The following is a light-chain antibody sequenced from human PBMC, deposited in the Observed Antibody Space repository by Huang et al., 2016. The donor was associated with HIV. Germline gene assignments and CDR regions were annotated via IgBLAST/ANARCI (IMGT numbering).Light chain of an antibody. J-gene: IGKJ4*01. V-gene: IGKV3-11*01. CDR3: QQRSYWPLT. CDR1: QSVSSS. CDR2: DAS. Sequence: EIVLTQSPATLSLSPGERATLSCRASQSVSSSLPWFQQKPGQAPRLLIYDASNRATGIPARFSGSGSGTDFTLTISSLEPEDFAVYYCQQRSYWPLTFGGGTKVEI.